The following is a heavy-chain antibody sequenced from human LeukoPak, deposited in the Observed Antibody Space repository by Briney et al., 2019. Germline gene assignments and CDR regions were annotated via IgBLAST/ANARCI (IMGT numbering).Heavy chain of an antibody. CDR2: INPSGGST. D-gene: IGHD3-10*01. V-gene: IGHV1-46*01. J-gene: IGHJ5*02. Sequence: ASVKVSCKASGYTFTSYYMLWVRQAPGQGLEWMGIINPSGGSTSYAQKFQGRVTMTRDTSTSTVYMELSSLRSEDTAVYYCARGRYYYGSGSYKFDPWGQGTLVTVSS. CDR1: GYTFTSYY. CDR3: ARGRYYYGSGSYKFDP.